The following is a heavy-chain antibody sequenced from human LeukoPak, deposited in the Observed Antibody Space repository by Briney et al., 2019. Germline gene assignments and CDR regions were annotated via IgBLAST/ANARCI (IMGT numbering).Heavy chain of an antibody. CDR1: GFTFSSYA. Sequence: GGTLRLSCAASGFTFSSYAMSWVRQAPGKGLEWVSAISGSGGSTYYADSVKGRFTISRDNSKNTLYLQMNSLRAEDTAVYYCAKYGPSYYDILASYYWGQGTLVTVSS. J-gene: IGHJ4*02. CDR2: ISGSGGST. CDR3: AKYGPSYYDILASYY. D-gene: IGHD3-9*01. V-gene: IGHV3-23*01.